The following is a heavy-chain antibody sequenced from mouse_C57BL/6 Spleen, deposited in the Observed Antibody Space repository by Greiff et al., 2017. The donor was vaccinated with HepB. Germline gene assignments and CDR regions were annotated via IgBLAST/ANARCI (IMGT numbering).Heavy chain of an antibody. CDR2: IYPGDGDT. J-gene: IGHJ2*01. D-gene: IGHD2-1*01. Sequence: VQLQQSGAELVKPGASVKISCKASGYAFSSYWMNWVKQRPGKGLEWIGQIYPGDGDTNYNGKFKGKATMTADKSSSTAYIQLSSLTSEGSAVYFWAREEGNFSFDYWGQGTTLTVSS. CDR1: GYAFSSYW. V-gene: IGHV1-80*01. CDR3: AREEGNFSFDY.